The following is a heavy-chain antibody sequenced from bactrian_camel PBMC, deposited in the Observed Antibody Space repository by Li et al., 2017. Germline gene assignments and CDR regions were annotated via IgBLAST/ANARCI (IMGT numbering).Heavy chain of an antibody. V-gene: IGHV3-2*01. CDR1: GFTFSNYY. J-gene: IGHJ4*01. CDR3: AADLAKTCHYLIERTYGGSWSSATKRGFPH. Sequence: HVQLVESGGGLVQPGGSLRLSCAASGFTFSNYYVSWVRQAPGKGLEWVSSIYSDGSNTYYADSVKGRFTISADSAKNTVTQQMNSLNPGDTAMYYCAADLAKTCHYLIERTYGGSWSSATKRGFPHWGQGTQVTVS. CDR2: IYSDGSNT. D-gene: IGHD6*01.